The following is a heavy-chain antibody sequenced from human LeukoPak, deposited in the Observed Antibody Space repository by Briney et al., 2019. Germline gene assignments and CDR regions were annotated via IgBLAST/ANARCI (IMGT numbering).Heavy chain of an antibody. D-gene: IGHD3-22*01. J-gene: IGHJ4*02. CDR2: IIPIFGTA. Sequence: GASVTVSCKASGGTFSSYAISWVRQAPGQGLEWMGGIIPIFGTANYAQKFQGRVTITADESTSTAYMELSSLRSEDTAVYYCARARRYYDSSGYYSLDYWGQGTLVTVSS. V-gene: IGHV1-69*01. CDR1: GGTFSSYA. CDR3: ARARRYYDSSGYYSLDY.